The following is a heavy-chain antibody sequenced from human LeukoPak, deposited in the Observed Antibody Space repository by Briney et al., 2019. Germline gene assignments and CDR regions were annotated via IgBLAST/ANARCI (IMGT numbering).Heavy chain of an antibody. J-gene: IGHJ4*02. CDR2: IKEDGSEK. CDR1: GFTFSSYW. CDR3: ARDRGYEIFDY. Sequence: GGFLRLSCAASGFTFSSYWMNWVRQAPGKGLEWVANIKEDGSEKYYVDSVKGRFSISRDNAKNSLYLQMNSLRAEDTAVYYCARDRGYEIFDYWGQGTLVTVPS. V-gene: IGHV3-7*03. D-gene: IGHD5-12*01.